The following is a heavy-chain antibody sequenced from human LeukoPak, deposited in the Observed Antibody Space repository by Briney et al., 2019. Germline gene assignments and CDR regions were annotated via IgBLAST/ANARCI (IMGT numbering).Heavy chain of an antibody. Sequence: GGSLRLSCAASGFTFSSYAMHWVRQAPGKGLEWVAVISYDGSNKYYADSVKGRFTISRDNSKNTLYLQMNSLRAEDTAVYYCAKVELNYWGQGTLVTVSS. CDR3: AKVELNY. D-gene: IGHD1-26*01. V-gene: IGHV3-30-3*01. J-gene: IGHJ4*02. CDR2: ISYDGSNK. CDR1: GFTFSSYA.